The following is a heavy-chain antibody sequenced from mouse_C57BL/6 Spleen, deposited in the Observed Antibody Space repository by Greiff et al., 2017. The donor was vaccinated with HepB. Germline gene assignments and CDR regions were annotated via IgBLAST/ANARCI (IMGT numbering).Heavy chain of an antibody. Sequence: EVKLEESGPGLVKPSQSLSLTCSVTGYSITSGYYWNWIRQFPGNKLEWMGYISYDGSNNYNPSLKNRISITRDTSKNQFFLKLNSVTTEDTATYYCASPSYDYDPFAYWGQGTLVTVSA. CDR3: ASPSYDYDPFAY. J-gene: IGHJ3*01. D-gene: IGHD2-4*01. CDR2: ISYDGSN. CDR1: GYSITSGYY. V-gene: IGHV3-6*01.